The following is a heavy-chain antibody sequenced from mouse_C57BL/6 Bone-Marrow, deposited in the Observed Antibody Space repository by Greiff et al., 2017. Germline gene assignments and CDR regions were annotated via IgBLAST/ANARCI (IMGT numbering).Heavy chain of an antibody. D-gene: IGHD1-1*01. CDR3: ARNGRYYGSISFAY. CDR1: GFSLTSYA. J-gene: IGHJ3*01. Sequence: VKLMESGRGLVAPSQSLSITCTVSGFSLTSYAISWVRQPPGKGLEWLGVIWSGGGTNYTSALKSRLSISKDNCKSQVYLQMNSLQTEDTARYYCARNGRYYGSISFAYWGQGPLVTVSA. V-gene: IGHV2-9-1*01. CDR2: IWSGGGT.